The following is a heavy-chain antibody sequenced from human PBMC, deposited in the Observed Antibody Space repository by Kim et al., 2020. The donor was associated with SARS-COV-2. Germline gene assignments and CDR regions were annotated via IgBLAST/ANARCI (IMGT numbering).Heavy chain of an antibody. CDR2: T. D-gene: IGHD3-10*01. V-gene: IGHV4-31*01. Sequence: TYHNPALQSAVTISEDPSRNQFSLQLSSVTAADTAVYYCARDRGSGAFDIWGQGTMVTVSS. J-gene: IGHJ3*02. CDR3: ARDRGSGAFDI.